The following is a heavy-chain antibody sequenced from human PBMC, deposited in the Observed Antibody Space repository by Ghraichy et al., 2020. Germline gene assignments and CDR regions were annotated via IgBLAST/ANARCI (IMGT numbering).Heavy chain of an antibody. D-gene: IGHD6-25*01. CDR2: IFYSGNT. Sequence: SQTLSLTCTVSGGSISTTSYHWGWVRQPPGKGLEWIGSIFYSGNTYYSPSLQSRVTISVDTSKNRFSLTPSSMTAADTAVYFCTREAAGAADYWGQGTLVTVSS. V-gene: IGHV4-39*02. CDR1: GGSISTTSYH. J-gene: IGHJ4*02. CDR3: TREAAGAADY.